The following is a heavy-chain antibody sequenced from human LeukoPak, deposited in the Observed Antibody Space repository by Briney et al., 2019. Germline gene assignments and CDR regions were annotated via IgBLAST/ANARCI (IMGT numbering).Heavy chain of an antibody. J-gene: IGHJ4*02. CDR1: GGSISTSSYF. V-gene: IGHV4-39*01. CDR3: ARHGGLKYGGYEKRFDY. CDR2: IYYSGRT. D-gene: IGHD5-12*01. Sequence: PSETLSLTCTVSGGSISTSSYFWGWVRQPPEKGLEWIGSIYYSGRTYYNPSLESRVTISVDTSKNQFSLKLNSVTAADTAVYYCARHGGLKYGGYEKRFDYWGQGTLVTVSS.